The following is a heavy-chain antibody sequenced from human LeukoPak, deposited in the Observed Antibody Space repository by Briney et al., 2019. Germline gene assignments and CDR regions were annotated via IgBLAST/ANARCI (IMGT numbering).Heavy chain of an antibody. CDR2: ISGSGGST. J-gene: IGHJ4*02. CDR1: GFTFSSYG. Sequence: PGGSLRLSCAASGFTFSSYGMHWVRQAPGKGLEWVSAISGSGGSTYYADSVKGRFTISRDNSKNTLYLQMNSLRAEDTAVYYCAKDQVAGTGLFDYWGQGTLVTVSS. CDR3: AKDQVAGTGLFDY. D-gene: IGHD6-19*01. V-gene: IGHV3-23*01.